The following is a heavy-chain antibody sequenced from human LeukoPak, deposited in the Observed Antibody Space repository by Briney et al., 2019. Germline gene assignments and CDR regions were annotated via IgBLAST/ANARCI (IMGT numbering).Heavy chain of an antibody. CDR2: ISSSADCT. CDR1: GSTFSTYA. V-gene: IGHV3-23*01. J-gene: IGHJ4*02. Sequence: GGSLRLSCAASGSTFSTYAMSWVRQAPGKGLEWVSAISSSADCTYYADSVKGRFTISRDSSKNTLYLQMNSLRAADTAIYYCAKRNSSGWAPFWYWGQGTLVTVSS. D-gene: IGHD6-19*01. CDR3: AKRNSSGWAPFWY.